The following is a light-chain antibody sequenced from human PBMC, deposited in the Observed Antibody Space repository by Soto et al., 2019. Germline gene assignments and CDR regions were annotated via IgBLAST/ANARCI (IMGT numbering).Light chain of an antibody. V-gene: IGKV1-5*01. CDR2: DAS. Sequence: DIQMTQSPSTLSASVGDRVTITCRASQSISSWLDWYQQKPGKAPKLLIYDASSLESGDPSRFSGSGSRTEFTLTISSLQPDDFATYYCQQYNSYSTFGQGTKVEIK. J-gene: IGKJ1*01. CDR3: QQYNSYST. CDR1: QSISSW.